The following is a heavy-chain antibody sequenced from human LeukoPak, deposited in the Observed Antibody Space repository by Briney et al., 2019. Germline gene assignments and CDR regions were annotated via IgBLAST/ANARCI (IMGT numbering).Heavy chain of an antibody. CDR1: GFTFSSYD. CDR2: IDTAGNT. CDR3: ARTSKVTSVMDI. V-gene: IGHV3-13*04. Sequence: PGGALRLSCAASGFTFSSYDMHWVRQATGKGLEWVSAIDTAGNTFYPGSVRGRFTISRENAENSLYLQMNNVRAGDTAVYYCARTSKVTSVMDIWGQGTMVTVSS. J-gene: IGHJ3*02. D-gene: IGHD3-16*01.